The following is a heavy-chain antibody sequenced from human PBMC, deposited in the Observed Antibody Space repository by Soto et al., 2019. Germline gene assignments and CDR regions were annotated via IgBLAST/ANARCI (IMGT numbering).Heavy chain of an antibody. CDR2: ISSSSSYI. V-gene: IGHV3-21*01. CDR3: ASAARSGYDWAFVAFDI. D-gene: IGHD5-12*01. J-gene: IGHJ3*02. CDR1: GFTFSSYS. Sequence: KPGGSLRLSCAASGFTFSSYSMNWVRQAPGKGLEWVSSISSSSSYIYYADSVKGRFTISRDNAKNSLYLQMNSLRAEDTAVYYCASAARSGYDWAFVAFDIWGQGTMVTVSS.